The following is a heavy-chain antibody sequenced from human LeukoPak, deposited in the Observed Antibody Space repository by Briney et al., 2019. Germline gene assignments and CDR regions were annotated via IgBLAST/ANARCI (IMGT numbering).Heavy chain of an antibody. D-gene: IGHD6-13*01. CDR1: GGAISSSNW. V-gene: IGHV4-4*02. J-gene: IGHJ3*02. CDR2: IYHSGST. CDR3: ARQGAAAGRSAFDI. Sequence: SGTLSLTCAVSGGAISSSNWWSWVRQPPGKGLEWIGEIYHSGSTNYNPSLKSRVTISVDKSKNQFSLKLSSVTAADTAVYYCARQGAAAGRSAFDIWAKGQWSPSLQ.